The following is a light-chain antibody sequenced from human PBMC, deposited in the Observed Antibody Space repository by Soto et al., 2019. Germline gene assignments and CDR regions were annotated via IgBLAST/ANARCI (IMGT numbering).Light chain of an antibody. CDR3: QQYYSSPFT. CDR2: GAS. J-gene: IGKJ2*01. CDR1: QSVLYNSNNKNH. V-gene: IGKV4-1*01. Sequence: DFVMTQAPDSLAVSLGERATINCKSSQSVLYNSNNKNHLGWFQQKPGHPPKLLIYGASFRPSGVPDRFSGSGAGTEFTLTISSLQAEDVAVYYCQQYYSSPFTFGQGTKLEI.